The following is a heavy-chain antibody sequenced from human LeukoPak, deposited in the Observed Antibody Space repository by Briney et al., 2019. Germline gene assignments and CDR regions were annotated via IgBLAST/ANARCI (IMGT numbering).Heavy chain of an antibody. V-gene: IGHV1-69*04. CDR1: GGTFSSYA. CDR3: ARRGRTTVTTGTPYYYYYGMDV. Sequence: ASVKASCKASGGTFSSYAISWVRQAPGQGLEWMGRIIPILGITNYAQKFQGRVTITADKSTSTAYMELSSLRSEDTAVYYCARRGRTTVTTGTPYYYYYGMDVWGQGTTVTVSS. CDR2: IIPILGIT. D-gene: IGHD4-17*01. J-gene: IGHJ6*02.